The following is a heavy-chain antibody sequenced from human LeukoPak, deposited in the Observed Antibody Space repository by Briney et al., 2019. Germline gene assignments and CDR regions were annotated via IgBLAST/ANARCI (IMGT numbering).Heavy chain of an antibody. CDR3: ARGGGSCTNGACYYYYYYYMDV. J-gene: IGHJ6*03. D-gene: IGHD2-8*01. CDR1: GGSISSGSYY. Sequence: SETLSLTCTVSGGSISSGSYYWSWIRQPAGKGLEWIGRIYTSGSTNYNPSLKSRVTISVDTSKNQFSLKLSSVTAADTAVYYCARGGGSCTNGACYYYYYYYMDVWGKGTTVTVSS. CDR2: IYTSGST. V-gene: IGHV4-61*02.